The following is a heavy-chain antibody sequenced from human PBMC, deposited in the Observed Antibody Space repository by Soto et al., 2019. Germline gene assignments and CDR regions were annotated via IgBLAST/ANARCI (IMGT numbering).Heavy chain of an antibody. V-gene: IGHV1-69*02. CDR3: ASRSGGRGNWAEFDL. D-gene: IGHD7-27*01. J-gene: IGHJ5*02. Sequence: QVQLVHSGAEVKQPGSSVKVSCKVSGGTFTTYTISWVRQAPGQGLEWMGRIIPIIDMTNYALSFQDRVTITADKSMSTAYMELSSLRSDDTAVYYCASRSGGRGNWAEFDLWGQGTLVTVSS. CDR1: GGTFTTYT. CDR2: IIPIIDMT.